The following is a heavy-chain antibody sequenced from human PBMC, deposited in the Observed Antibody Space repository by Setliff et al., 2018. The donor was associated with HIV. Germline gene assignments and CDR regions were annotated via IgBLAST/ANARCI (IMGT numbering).Heavy chain of an antibody. D-gene: IGHD2-15*01. CDR3: GLAMGGHCSDGRCYCFDL. CDR2: IHQSGTT. Sequence: PSETLSLTCSVSGYSISSSYYWGWIRHSPGGGLEWIGSIHQSGTTSYSPSLKSRVSISIDRSKNQFSLRLSSVTAADTAVYYCGLAMGGHCSDGRCYCFDLWGQGALVTVSS. CDR1: GYSISSSYY. V-gene: IGHV4-38-2*01. J-gene: IGHJ4*02.